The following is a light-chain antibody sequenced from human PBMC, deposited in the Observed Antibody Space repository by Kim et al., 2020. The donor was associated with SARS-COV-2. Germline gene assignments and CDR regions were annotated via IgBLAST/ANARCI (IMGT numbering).Light chain of an antibody. Sequence: SVGDRVTIPCRASQGISSYLAWYQQKPGEAPKLLIYAASTLQSGVPSRFSGSGSGTDFTLTISSLQPEDFATYYCQQLNSYPLTFGGGTKVDIK. J-gene: IGKJ4*01. CDR1: QGISSY. V-gene: IGKV1-9*01. CDR3: QQLNSYPLT. CDR2: AAS.